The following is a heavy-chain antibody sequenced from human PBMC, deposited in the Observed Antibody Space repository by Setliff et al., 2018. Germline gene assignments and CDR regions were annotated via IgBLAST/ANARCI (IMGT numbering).Heavy chain of an antibody. CDR3: ARHLLVQGTYHFDY. J-gene: IGHJ4*02. CDR2: MYYSGST. D-gene: IGHD3-10*01. Sequence: SETLSLTCSVYGGSFDTYYWSWIRQSPGKGLEWIGSMYYSGSTYYNPSLKGRVTLSVDTTKNQFSLKLTSMTAADTAVYFCARHLLVQGTYHFDYWGQGSPVTVSS. V-gene: IGHV4-34*01. CDR1: GGSFDTYY.